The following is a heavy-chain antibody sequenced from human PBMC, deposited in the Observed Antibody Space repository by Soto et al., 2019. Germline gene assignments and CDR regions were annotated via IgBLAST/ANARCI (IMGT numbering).Heavy chain of an antibody. J-gene: IGHJ4*02. CDR1: GFTFSSYA. D-gene: IGHD3-10*01. V-gene: IGHV3-23*01. Sequence: PGGSLRLSCAASGFTFSSYAMSWVRQAPGKGLEWVSAISGSGGSTYYADSVKGRFTISRDNSKNTLYLQMNSLRAEGTAVYYCAKEGQLLWFGDFGYFDYWGQGTLVTVSS. CDR3: AKEGQLLWFGDFGYFDY. CDR2: ISGSGGST.